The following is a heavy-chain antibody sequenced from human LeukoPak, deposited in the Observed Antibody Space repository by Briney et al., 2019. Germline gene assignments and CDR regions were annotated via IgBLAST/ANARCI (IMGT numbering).Heavy chain of an antibody. CDR2: FDPEDGET. Sequence: ASVKVSCKVSGYTLTELSMHWVRQAPGKGLEWMGGFDPEDGETIYAQKFQGRVTMTEDTSTDTAYMELSSLRSEDTAVYYCASHLIAARNLDYWGQGTLVTVSS. CDR3: ASHLIAARNLDY. CDR1: GYTLTELS. D-gene: IGHD6-6*01. J-gene: IGHJ4*02. V-gene: IGHV1-24*01.